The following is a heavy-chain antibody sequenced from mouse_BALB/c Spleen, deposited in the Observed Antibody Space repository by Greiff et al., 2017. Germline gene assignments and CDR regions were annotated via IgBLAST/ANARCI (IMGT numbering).Heavy chain of an antibody. CDR1: GFTFNTYA. CDR3: VRHAGGKGGSY. D-gene: IGHD1-1*01. J-gene: IGHJ3*01. V-gene: IGHV10-1*02. CDR2: IRSKSNNYAT. Sequence: EVMLVESGGGLVQPKGSLKLSCAASGFTFNTYAMNWVRQAPGKGLEWVARIRSKSNNYATYYADSVKDRFTISRDDSQSMLYLQMNNLKTEDTAMYYCVRHAGGKGGSYWGQGTLVTVSA.